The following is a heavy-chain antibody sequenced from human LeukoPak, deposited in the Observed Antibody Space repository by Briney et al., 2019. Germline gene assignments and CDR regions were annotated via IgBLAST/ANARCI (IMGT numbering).Heavy chain of an antibody. J-gene: IGHJ3*02. CDR2: INTTGST. V-gene: IGHV4-4*09. CDR3: ARHRAEMATTTDDAFDI. D-gene: IGHD5-24*01. CDR1: GSTISNYS. Sequence: SETLSLTCTVSGSTISNYSRSWVRQPPGKGLEWVGYINTTGSTHYNPSLKSRVTMSLDTSKNQLSLRLSYLTAADTAVFYCARHRAEMATTTDDAFDIWGQGRMLTVSS.